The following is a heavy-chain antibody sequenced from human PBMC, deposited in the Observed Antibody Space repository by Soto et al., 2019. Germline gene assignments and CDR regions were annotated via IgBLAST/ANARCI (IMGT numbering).Heavy chain of an antibody. CDR3: ARAWTATAGWANWFDR. CDR1: GGSISGEGYY. Sequence: QVQLQESGPGLVEPSQTLSLTCTVSGGSISGEGYYWSWIRQYSGRGLEWIGYIHYSGSTYYNPYLKSRVTVSVDSSKTQFFLKLSSVPAAETAVYYCARAWTATAGWANWFDRWGQGTLVTVSS. CDR2: IHYSGST. D-gene: IGHD6-13*01. V-gene: IGHV4-31*03. J-gene: IGHJ5*02.